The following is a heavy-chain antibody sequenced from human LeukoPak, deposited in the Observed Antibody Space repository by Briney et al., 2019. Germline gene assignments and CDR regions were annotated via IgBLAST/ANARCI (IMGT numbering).Heavy chain of an antibody. D-gene: IGHD5-18*01. Sequence: GGSLRLSCAASGFTFSSYAMHWVRQAPGKGLEWVAVISYDGSNKYYADSVKGRFTISRHNSKNTLYLQMNSLRAEDTAVYYCARDRGYSYGLPYFDYWGQGTLVTVSS. CDR3: ARDRGYSYGLPYFDY. CDR2: ISYDGSNK. V-gene: IGHV3-30-3*01. CDR1: GFTFSSYA. J-gene: IGHJ4*02.